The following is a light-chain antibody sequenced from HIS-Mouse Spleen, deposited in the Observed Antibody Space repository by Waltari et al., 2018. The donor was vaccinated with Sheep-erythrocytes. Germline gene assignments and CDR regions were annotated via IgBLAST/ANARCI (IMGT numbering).Light chain of an antibody. CDR2: LGS. CDR3: MQALQTPLT. V-gene: IGKV2-28*01. CDR1: QSLLHSNGYNY. Sequence: IVMTQSPLSLLVTPGDLASFSCRLCQSLLHSNGYNYLDWYLQKPGQSPQLLIYLGSNRASGVPDRFSGSGSGTDFTLKISRVEAEDVGVYYCMQALQTPLTFGGGTKVEIK. J-gene: IGKJ4*01.